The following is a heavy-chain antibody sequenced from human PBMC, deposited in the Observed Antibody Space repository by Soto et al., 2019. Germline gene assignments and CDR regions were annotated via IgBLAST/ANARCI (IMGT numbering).Heavy chain of an antibody. CDR3: ARENDVLPGGYFDY. CDR2: IYHSGST. Sequence: QLQLQESGSGLVKPSQTLSLTCAVSGGSISSGGYSWSWIRQPPGKGLEWIGYIYHSGSTYYNPSLKSRGTISVDRSKNQFSLKLSSVTAAYTAVYYCARENDVLPGGYFDYWGQGTLVTVSS. V-gene: IGHV4-30-2*01. J-gene: IGHJ4*02. D-gene: IGHD3-10*01. CDR1: GGSISSGGYS.